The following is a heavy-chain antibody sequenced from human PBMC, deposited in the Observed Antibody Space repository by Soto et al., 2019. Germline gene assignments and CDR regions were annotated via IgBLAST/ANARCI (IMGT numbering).Heavy chain of an antibody. CDR2: IYYTGST. Sequence: PSETLSLTCTVSGGSISNKYWAWIRQPPGKGLEWIGYIYYTGSTTYHPSLTSRVAISLDTSMQQFSLRLNSVTAADTAVYYCARATVQRHFDYWGQGTLVTVSS. J-gene: IGHJ4*02. V-gene: IGHV4-59*01. D-gene: IGHD4-4*01. CDR3: ARATVQRHFDY. CDR1: GGSISNKY.